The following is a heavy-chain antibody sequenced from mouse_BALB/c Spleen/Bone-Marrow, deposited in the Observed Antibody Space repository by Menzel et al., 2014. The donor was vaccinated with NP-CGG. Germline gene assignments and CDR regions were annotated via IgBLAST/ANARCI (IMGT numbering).Heavy chain of an antibody. V-gene: IGHV1-77*01. Sequence: LVESGPELVKPGASVKMSCKASGYTFTDYVISWVKQRTGQGLEWIGEIYPGSGSTYYNEKFKGEATLTADKSSNTAYMQLSSLTSEDSAVYFCEGDVGYWGQGTTLTVSS. D-gene: IGHD3-3*01. CDR1: GYTFTDYV. J-gene: IGHJ2*01. CDR2: IYPGSGST. CDR3: EGDVGY.